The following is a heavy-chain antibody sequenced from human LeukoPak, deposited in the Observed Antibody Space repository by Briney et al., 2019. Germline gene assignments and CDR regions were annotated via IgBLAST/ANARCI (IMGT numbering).Heavy chain of an antibody. J-gene: IGHJ4*02. V-gene: IGHV3-7*03. CDR2: IKQDGSEK. D-gene: IGHD6-6*01. Sequence: GGSLRLSCVAAGFTFSSRDWMTWVRQAPGKGLEWVANIKQDGSEKNYVDSVKGRFTISRDNSKNTLYLHMSSLGAADTAIYYCAKAIGAIGRPAVDYWGQGTLVTVSS. CDR1: GFTFSSRDW. CDR3: AKAIGAIGRPAVDY.